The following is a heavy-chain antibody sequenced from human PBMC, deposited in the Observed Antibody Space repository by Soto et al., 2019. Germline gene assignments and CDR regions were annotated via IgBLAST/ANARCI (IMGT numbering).Heavy chain of an antibody. J-gene: IGHJ4*02. CDR3: ARGPHIVEVTAMDY. Sequence: GGSLRLSCAASGFIFSDYGMHWVRQAPGKGLEWVAVIWYDGSNKYYADSVKGRFTISRDNSKNTLYLQMNSLRVEDTAVYYCARGPHIVEVTAMDYWGQGTRVTVSS. CDR1: GFIFSDYG. D-gene: IGHD2-21*02. V-gene: IGHV3-33*01. CDR2: IWYDGSNK.